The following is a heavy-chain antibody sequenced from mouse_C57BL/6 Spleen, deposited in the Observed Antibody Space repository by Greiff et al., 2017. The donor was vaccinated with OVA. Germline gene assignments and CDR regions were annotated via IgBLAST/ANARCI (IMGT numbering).Heavy chain of an antibody. CDR3: AREGERNYY. Sequence: QVQLQQPGAELVRPGTSVKLSCKASGYTFTSYWMHWVKQRPGLGLEWIGVIDPSDSYTNYNQKFKGKATLTVDTSSSTAYMQLSSLTSEDSAVYYCAREGERNYYWGQGTTLTVSS. CDR1: GYTFTSYW. J-gene: IGHJ2*01. V-gene: IGHV1-59*01. CDR2: IDPSDSYT.